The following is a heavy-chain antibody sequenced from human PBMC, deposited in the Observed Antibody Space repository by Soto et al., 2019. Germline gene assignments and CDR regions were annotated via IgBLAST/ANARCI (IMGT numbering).Heavy chain of an antibody. D-gene: IGHD3-3*01. CDR2: IYYSGST. J-gene: IGHJ5*02. CDR1: GGSISSSSYY. CDR3: ARRITIFGVVNIGFDP. Sequence: SETLSLTCTVSGGSISSSSYYWGWIRQPPGKGLEWIGSIYYSGSTYYNPSLKSRVTISVDTSKNQFSLKLSSVTAADTAVYYCARRITIFGVVNIGFDPWGQGTLVTVSS. V-gene: IGHV4-39*01.